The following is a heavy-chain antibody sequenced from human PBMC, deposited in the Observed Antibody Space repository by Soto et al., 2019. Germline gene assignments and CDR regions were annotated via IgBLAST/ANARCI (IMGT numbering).Heavy chain of an antibody. J-gene: IGHJ6*02. Sequence: GGSLRLSCAASGFTFSSYWMSWVRQAPGKGLEWVANIKQDGSEKYYVDTVKGRFTISRDNAKNSLYLQMNSLRAEDTAVYYCAREGEDYGDLNLASLYYGMDVWGQGTTVTVSS. D-gene: IGHD4-17*01. CDR1: GFTFSSYW. CDR3: AREGEDYGDLNLASLYYGMDV. V-gene: IGHV3-7*05. CDR2: IKQDGSEK.